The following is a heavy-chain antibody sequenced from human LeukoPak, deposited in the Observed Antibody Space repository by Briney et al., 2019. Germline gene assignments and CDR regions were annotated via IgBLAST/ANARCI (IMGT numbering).Heavy chain of an antibody. CDR3: ARESCSSTSCYFGPTHIGQ. V-gene: IGHV4-4*02. CDR1: GGSISSSNW. J-gene: IGHJ4*02. CDR2: IYHSGST. D-gene: IGHD2-2*01. Sequence: SETLSLTCAVSGGSISSSNWWSWVRQPPGKGLEWIGEIYHSGSTNYNPSLKSRVTISVDKSKNQFSLKLSSVTAADTAVYYCARESCSSTSCYFGPTHIGQWGRGTLVTVSS.